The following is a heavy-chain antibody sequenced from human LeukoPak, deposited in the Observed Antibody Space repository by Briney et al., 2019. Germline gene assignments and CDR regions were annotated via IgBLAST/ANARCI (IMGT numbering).Heavy chain of an antibody. J-gene: IGHJ4*02. Sequence: GGSLRLSCAASGFTFSSYAMHWVRQAPGKGLEWVAVISYDGSNKYYADSVKGRFTISRDNSKNTLYLQMNSLRAEDTAVYYCAKDRSGSHDYWGQGTLVTVSS. CDR3: AKDRSGSHDY. D-gene: IGHD1-26*01. V-gene: IGHV3-30*04. CDR1: GFTFSSYA. CDR2: ISYDGSNK.